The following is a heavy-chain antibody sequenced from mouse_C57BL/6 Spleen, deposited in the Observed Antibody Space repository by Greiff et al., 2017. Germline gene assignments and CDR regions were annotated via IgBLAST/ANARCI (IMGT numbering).Heavy chain of an antibody. D-gene: IGHD2-5*01. CDR1: GFSLTSYG. CDR3: ASPYYSNYEFAY. J-gene: IGHJ3*01. Sequence: VQLVESGPGLVQPSQSLSITCTVSGFSLTSYGVHWVRQSPGKGLEWLGVIWRGGSTDYNAAFMSRLSITTDNSKSQVFFKMNSLQADDTAIYYCASPYYSNYEFAYWGQGTLVTVSA. V-gene: IGHV2-5*01. CDR2: IWRGGST.